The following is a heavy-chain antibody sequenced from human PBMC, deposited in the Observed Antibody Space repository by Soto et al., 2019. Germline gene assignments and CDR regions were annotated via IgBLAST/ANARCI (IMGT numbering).Heavy chain of an antibody. J-gene: IGHJ6*03. CDR3: ARGDCVGRSCYPLAGSFYYYLDV. CDR1: GFTFSNYW. Sequence: EVKLVESGGGLVQPGGSLRLSCAASGFTFSNYWMYWVRQAPGQGLVWVSRINSDGSVSRYADSVKGRLIISRDNVKNTLYLQMNSLRDEDTAVYYCARGDCVGRSCYPLAGSFYYYLDVWGKGTKVTVFS. D-gene: IGHD2-15*01. V-gene: IGHV3-74*01. CDR2: INSDGSVS.